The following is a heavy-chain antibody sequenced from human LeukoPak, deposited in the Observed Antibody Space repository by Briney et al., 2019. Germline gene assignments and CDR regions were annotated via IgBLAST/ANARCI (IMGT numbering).Heavy chain of an antibody. D-gene: IGHD3-22*01. Sequence: ASVKVSCKVSGYTLTELSMHWVRQAPGKGLEWMGGFDPEDGGTIYAQKFQGRVTMTEDTSTDTAYMELSSLRSEDTAVYYCATDWVYDSSYGMDVWGQGTTVTVSS. J-gene: IGHJ6*02. CDR2: FDPEDGGT. V-gene: IGHV1-24*01. CDR1: GYTLTELS. CDR3: ATDWVYDSSYGMDV.